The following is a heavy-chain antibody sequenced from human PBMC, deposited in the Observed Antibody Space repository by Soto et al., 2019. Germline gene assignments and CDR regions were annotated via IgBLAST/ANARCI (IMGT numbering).Heavy chain of an antibody. CDR3: ARRAWDSYYAIDV. Sequence: VQLVESGGGEVQPGRSLRLSCAASGFKYTDFALHWVRQAPGKGLEWVAIISYDGSDKYYADSVKGRFVITGDKPKNTLYLEMNSLRPEDTAVYFCARRAWDSYYAIDVWGQGTTVTVFS. CDR2: ISYDGSDK. V-gene: IGHV3-30*09. CDR1: GFKYTDFA. D-gene: IGHD3-22*01. J-gene: IGHJ6*02.